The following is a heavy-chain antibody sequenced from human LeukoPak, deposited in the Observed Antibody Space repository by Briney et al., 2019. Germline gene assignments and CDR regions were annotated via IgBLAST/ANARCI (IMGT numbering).Heavy chain of an antibody. D-gene: IGHD1-14*01. V-gene: IGHV5-51*01. Sequence: GESLKISCKGSGYSFTNYWIGWVRQTSGKGLEWMGIIHPGDSDTRYSPSFQGQVTISVDKSVSTAYLQWSSLKASDTAMYYCAAIPHRYFYYWGQGTLVTVSS. J-gene: IGHJ4*02. CDR1: GYSFTNYW. CDR2: IHPGDSDT. CDR3: AAIPHRYFYY.